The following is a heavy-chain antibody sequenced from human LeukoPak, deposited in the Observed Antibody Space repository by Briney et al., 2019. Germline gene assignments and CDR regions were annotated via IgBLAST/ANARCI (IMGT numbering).Heavy chain of an antibody. V-gene: IGHV4-39*07. Sequence: SETLSLTCTVSGGSISSNSYYWGWIRQPPGKGLEWIGSIYYSGSTYYNPSLKSRVSISIDTSKNQFSLKLNSVTAADTAVYFCARVVAAAGNNWFDPWGQGTLVTVSS. J-gene: IGHJ5*02. D-gene: IGHD6-13*01. CDR3: ARVVAAAGNNWFDP. CDR2: IYYSGST. CDR1: GGSISSNSYY.